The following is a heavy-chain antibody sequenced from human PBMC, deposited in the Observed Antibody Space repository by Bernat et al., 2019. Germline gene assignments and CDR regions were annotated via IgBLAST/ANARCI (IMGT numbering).Heavy chain of an antibody. CDR1: GFTFSSYA. V-gene: IGHV3-23*01. CDR2: ISGSGGST. CDR3: ARVLDFWSGLDY. Sequence: EVQLLESGGGLVQPGGSLRLSCAASGFTFSSYAMSWVRQAPGKGLEWVSAISGSGGSTYYADSVKGRFTISRDNSKNTLYLQMNSLRAEDTAVYYCARVLDFWSGLDYWGQGTLVTVSS. J-gene: IGHJ4*02. D-gene: IGHD3-3*01.